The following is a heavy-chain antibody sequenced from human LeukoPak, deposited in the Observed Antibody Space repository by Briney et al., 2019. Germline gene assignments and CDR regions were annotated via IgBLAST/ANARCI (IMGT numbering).Heavy chain of an antibody. D-gene: IGHD3-3*01. CDR2: ISSSGSTI. Sequence: GGSLRLSCAASGFTFSDYYMSWIRQAPGKGLEWVSYISSSGSTIYYADSVKGRFTISRDNAKNSLYLQMNSLRAEDTAVYYCARVQTQATYYDFWSGYLGTQFDYWGQGTLVTVSS. V-gene: IGHV3-11*01. CDR1: GFTFSDYY. J-gene: IGHJ4*02. CDR3: ARVQTQATYYDFWSGYLGTQFDY.